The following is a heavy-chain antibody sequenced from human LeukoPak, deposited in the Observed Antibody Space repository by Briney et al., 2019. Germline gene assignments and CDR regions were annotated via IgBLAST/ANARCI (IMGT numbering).Heavy chain of an antibody. V-gene: IGHV4-31*03. D-gene: IGHD1-26*01. J-gene: IGHJ3*02. CDR1: GGSISSGGYY. Sequence: PSETLSLTCTVSGGSISSGGYYWSWIRQHPGKGLEWIGYIYYSGSTYYNPSVKSRVTISVDTSKNQFSLKLSSVTAADTVVYCLARWDGSYPVGAFDIWGQGTMVTVSS. CDR3: ARWDGSYPVGAFDI. CDR2: IYYSGST.